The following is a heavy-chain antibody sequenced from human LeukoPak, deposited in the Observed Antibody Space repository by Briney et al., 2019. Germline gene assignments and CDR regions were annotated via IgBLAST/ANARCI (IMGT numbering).Heavy chain of an antibody. CDR2: VWYDGNNK. D-gene: IGHD3-9*01. V-gene: IGHV3-33*01. Sequence: GGSLRLSCAASGFTFRSYGMHWVRQAPGKGLEWVAIVWYDGNNKYYADSVKGRFTVSRDNSKDTVSLQLNSLRAEDTAVYYCARAYDILTGYSRDWGQGTLVTVSS. CDR1: GFTFRSYG. CDR3: ARAYDILTGYSRD. J-gene: IGHJ4*02.